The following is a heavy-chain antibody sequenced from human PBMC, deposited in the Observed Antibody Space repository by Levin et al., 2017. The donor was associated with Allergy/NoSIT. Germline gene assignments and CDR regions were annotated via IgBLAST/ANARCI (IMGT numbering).Heavy chain of an antibody. V-gene: IGHV3-66*01. D-gene: IGHD3-22*01. J-gene: IGHJ4*02. CDR1: GFTVSSNY. CDR3: AREMYYYDSSGYYLDYFDY. CDR2: IYSGGST. Sequence: SCAASGFTVSSNYMSWVRQAPGKGLEWVSVIYSGGSTYYADSVKGRFTISRDNSKNTLYLQMNSLRAEDTAVYYCAREMYYYDSSGYYLDYFDYWGQGTLVTVSS.